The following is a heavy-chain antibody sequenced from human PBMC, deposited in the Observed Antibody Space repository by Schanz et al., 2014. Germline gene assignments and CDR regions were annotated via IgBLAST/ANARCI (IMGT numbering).Heavy chain of an antibody. Sequence: QVQLVQSGAEVKKPGASVKVSCKASGYTFTSDSMHWVRQAPGQGLEWMGMINPSGGSTTYAQKFQGRVTMTRDTSTSTVYMELSSLRSEDTAVYYCARGYGDSATDFWGQGTLVTVSS. CDR1: GYTFTSDS. V-gene: IGHV1-46*01. D-gene: IGHD4-17*01. CDR3: ARGYGDSATDF. CDR2: INPSGGST. J-gene: IGHJ4*02.